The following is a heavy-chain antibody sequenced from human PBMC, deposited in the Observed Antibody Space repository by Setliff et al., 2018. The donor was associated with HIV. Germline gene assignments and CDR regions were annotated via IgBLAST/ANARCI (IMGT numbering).Heavy chain of an antibody. J-gene: IGHJ4*02. CDR3: ARDLAWPGYFDY. D-gene: IGHD3-10*01. Sequence: PSETLSLTCAVYGGSFSGYWSWIRQSPGKGLEWLGEINHSGNTHYDPSLKSRLTISIDTSKKQFSLKLTSVTAADTAVYYCARDLAWPGYFDYWGQGTLVTVS. CDR2: INHSGNT. CDR1: GGSFSGY. V-gene: IGHV4-34*01.